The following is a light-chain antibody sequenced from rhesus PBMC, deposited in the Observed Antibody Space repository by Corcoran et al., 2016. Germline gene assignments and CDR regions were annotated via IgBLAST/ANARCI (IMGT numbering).Light chain of an antibody. J-gene: IGKJ1*01. CDR1: QSISSW. Sequence: DIQMTQSPSSLSASVGDTVTITCRASQSISSWLDWYQQKPGKAPKLLIYKASSLQCGVPSRFSGSGSGTDFTLTISSLQPEDFATYYCLQYSSSPRTFGQGTKVEIK. V-gene: IGKV1-22*01. CDR2: KAS. CDR3: LQYSSSPRT.